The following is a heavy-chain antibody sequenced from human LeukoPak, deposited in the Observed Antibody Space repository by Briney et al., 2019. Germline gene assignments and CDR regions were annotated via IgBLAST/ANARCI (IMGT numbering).Heavy chain of an antibody. CDR2: INPNSGST. CDR3: ARDRDGYNSMPN. V-gene: IGHV1-2*02. D-gene: IGHD5-24*01. Sequence: ASVKVSCKASGYTFTGYYMHWVRQAPGQGLEWMGWINPNSGSTNYAQKFQGRVTMTRDTSISTAYMELSRLRSDDTAVYYCARDRDGYNSMPNWGQGTLVTVSS. J-gene: IGHJ4*02. CDR1: GYTFTGYY.